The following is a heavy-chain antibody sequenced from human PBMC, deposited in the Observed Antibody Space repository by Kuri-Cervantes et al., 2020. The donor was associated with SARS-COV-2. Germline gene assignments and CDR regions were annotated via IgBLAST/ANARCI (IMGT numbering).Heavy chain of an antibody. Sequence: SLKISCAASGFTFDDYAMHWVRQAPGKGLEWVSGISWNSGSIGYADSVKGRFTISRDNAKNSLYLQMNSLRAEDTAAYYCARDGLDVAYYYYMDVWGKGTTVTVSS. CDR3: ARDGLDVAYYYYMDV. CDR2: ISWNSGSI. CDR1: GFTFDDYA. J-gene: IGHJ6*03. V-gene: IGHV3-9*01.